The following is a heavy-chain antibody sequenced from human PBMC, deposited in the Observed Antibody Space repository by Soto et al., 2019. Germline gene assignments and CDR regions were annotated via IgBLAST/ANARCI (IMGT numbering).Heavy chain of an antibody. V-gene: IGHV3-21*06. CDR2: ISSTTNYI. CDR1: GFTFTRYS. CDR3: ARESEDLTSNFDY. J-gene: IGHJ4*02. Sequence: EVQLVESGGGLVKPGGSLRLSCAASGFTFTRYSMNWVRQAPGKGLEWVSSISSTTNYIYYGDSMKGRFTISSDNAKNSPYLEMNSQRAEDTAVYYGARESEDLTSNFDYWGQGTLVTVSS.